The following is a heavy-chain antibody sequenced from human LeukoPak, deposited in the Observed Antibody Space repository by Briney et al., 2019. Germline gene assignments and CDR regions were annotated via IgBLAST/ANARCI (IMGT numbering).Heavy chain of an antibody. J-gene: IGHJ4*02. D-gene: IGHD3-22*01. CDR2: INPNSGGT. Sequence: ASVKVSCKASGYTSTGYYMHWVRQAPGQGLEWMGWINPNSGGTNYAQKFQGRVTMTRDTSISTAYMELSRLRSDDTAVYYCARGVYYYDSSGYYDYWGQGTLVTVSS. V-gene: IGHV1-2*02. CDR1: GYTSTGYY. CDR3: ARGVYYYDSSGYYDY.